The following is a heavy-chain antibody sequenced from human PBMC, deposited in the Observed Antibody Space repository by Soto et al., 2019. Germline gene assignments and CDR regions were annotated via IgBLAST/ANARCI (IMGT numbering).Heavy chain of an antibody. J-gene: IGHJ6*02. CDR1: GGSISSTNW. CDR3: ARMTGLRLGELSVYHYYGMDV. Sequence: QVQLQESGPGLVKPSGTLSLTCAVSGGSISSTNWWSWVRQPPGKGLEWIGEIYHSGSTNYNPSLKSRVTISVDNSKNQFSLKLSSVTAADTAVYYCARMTGLRLGELSVYHYYGMDVWGQGTTVTVSS. V-gene: IGHV4-4*02. D-gene: IGHD3-16*02. CDR2: IYHSGST.